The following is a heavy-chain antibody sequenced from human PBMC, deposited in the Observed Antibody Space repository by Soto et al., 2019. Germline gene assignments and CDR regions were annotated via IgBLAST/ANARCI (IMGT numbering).Heavy chain of an antibody. CDR1: GGSISSGGYY. D-gene: IGHD3-22*01. CDR2: IYYSGST. Sequence: TLSLTCTVSGGSISSGGYYWSWIRQHPGKGLEWIGYIYYSGSTYYNPSLKSRVTISVDTSKNQFSLKLSSVTAADTAVYYCAYDSSGYYHFYYWGQGTLVTVSS. CDR3: AYDSSGYYHFYY. J-gene: IGHJ4*02. V-gene: IGHV4-31*03.